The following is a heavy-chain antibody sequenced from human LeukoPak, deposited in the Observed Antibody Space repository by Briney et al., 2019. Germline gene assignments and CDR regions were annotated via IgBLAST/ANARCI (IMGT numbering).Heavy chain of an antibody. J-gene: IGHJ4*02. CDR2: IYYSGST. CDR3: AATMVRSYYFDY. Sequence: SETLSLTCTVSGGSISSYYWSWIRQPPGKGLEWIGYIYYSGSTNYNPSLKSRVTISVDTSKNQFSLKLSSVTAADTAVYYCAATMVRSYYFDYWGRGTLVTVSS. CDR1: GGSISSYY. V-gene: IGHV4-59*01. D-gene: IGHD3-10*01.